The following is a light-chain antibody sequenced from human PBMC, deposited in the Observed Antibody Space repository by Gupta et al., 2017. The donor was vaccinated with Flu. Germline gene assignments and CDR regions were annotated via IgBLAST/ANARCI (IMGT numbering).Light chain of an antibody. CDR1: SSDVGASKF. CDR3: CSYAGSNTFDV. V-gene: IGLV2-11*01. J-gene: IGLJ1*01. CDR2: DVS. Sequence: SALTQPRSVSGSPGQSVTISCTGTSSDVGASKFVSWYQLHPDKAPKLTIYDVSERPSGVPDRFSGSKSGNTASLTISGLQAEDEADYYCCSYAGSNTFDVFGTGTKVTVL.